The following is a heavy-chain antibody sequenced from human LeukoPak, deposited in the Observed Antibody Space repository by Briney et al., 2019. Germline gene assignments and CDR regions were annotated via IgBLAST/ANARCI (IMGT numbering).Heavy chain of an antibody. CDR1: GYTFISHP. D-gene: IGHD3-10*01. CDR3: ARDRYYGSDGRFNYFDY. CDR2: INAGNGKT. Sequence: GASVTVSCKPSGYTFISHPMHWVRQAPGQRLEWMGWINAGNGKTEYSQKFQGRVTITRDTSASTVYMELNSLRSEDTAMYYCARDRYYGSDGRFNYFDYWGQGTPLTVSS. J-gene: IGHJ4*02. V-gene: IGHV1-3*01.